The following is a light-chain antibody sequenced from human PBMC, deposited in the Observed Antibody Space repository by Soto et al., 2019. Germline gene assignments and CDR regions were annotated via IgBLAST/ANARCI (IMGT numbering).Light chain of an antibody. CDR3: QHYNSYSEA. Sequence: DIQMTQSPSTLSGSVGDRVTITCRDSQTISSWLAWYQQKPGKAPKLLIYKAYTLKSGVPSRFSGSGSGTEFTLTISSLQLDDFASYYCQHYNSYSEAFGQGTKVDIK. J-gene: IGKJ1*01. CDR1: QTISSW. CDR2: KAY. V-gene: IGKV1-5*03.